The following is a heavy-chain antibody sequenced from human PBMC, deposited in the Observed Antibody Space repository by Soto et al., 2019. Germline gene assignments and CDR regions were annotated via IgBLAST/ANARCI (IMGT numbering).Heavy chain of an antibody. V-gene: IGHV3-21*01. CDR1: GFTFSSYS. J-gene: IGHJ4*01. Sequence: PGGSLRLSCAASGFTFSSYSMNWVRQAPGKGLEWVSSISSSSSYIYYADSVKGRFTISRDNAKNSLYLQMNSLRAEDTAVYYCAKAPISLDGSGYYFASFDYWGHGTRVTVSS. CDR3: AKAPISLDGSGYYFASFDY. D-gene: IGHD3-22*01. CDR2: ISSSSSYI.